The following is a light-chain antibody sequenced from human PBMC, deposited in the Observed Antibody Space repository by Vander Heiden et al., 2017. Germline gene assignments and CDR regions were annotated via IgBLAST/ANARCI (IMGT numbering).Light chain of an antibody. Sequence: QSALTQPPSLSGAPGQGITISCTGRSSNIGAGYDVHWYQQLPGTAPKPLIYGNANRPSGVPDRFSGSKSGTSASLAITGLQAEDEADYYCQSYDSSLSVVFGGGTKLTVL. CDR2: GNA. V-gene: IGLV1-40*01. CDR3: QSYDSSLSVV. CDR1: SSNIGAGYD. J-gene: IGLJ2*01.